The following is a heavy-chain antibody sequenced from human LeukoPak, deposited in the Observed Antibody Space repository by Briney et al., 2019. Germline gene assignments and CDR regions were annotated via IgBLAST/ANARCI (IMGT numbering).Heavy chain of an antibody. CDR2: IFYTGNT. D-gene: IGHD3-16*01. V-gene: IGHV4-59*01. Sequence: GSLRLSCAASGLSFSNYAMYWIRQPPGKGLEWIGYIFYTGNTNYNPSLKSRVTISLDTSKNLFSLKLTSVTAADTAVYYCASGGAYFAYWGQGTLVTVSS. CDR1: GLSFSNYA. CDR3: ASGGAYFAY. J-gene: IGHJ4*02.